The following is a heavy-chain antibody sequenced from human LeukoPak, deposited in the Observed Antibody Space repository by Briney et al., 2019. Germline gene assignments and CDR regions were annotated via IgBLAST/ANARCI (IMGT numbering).Heavy chain of an antibody. Sequence: GGSLRLSCAVSGFTFSPYWMLWVRQAPGKGLVWVSRINPDGTSTGYADSVKGRFTISRDNAKNTLYLQMDSLRAEDTAVYYCAIRRGYTYVDDYWVQGTLVTVSS. D-gene: IGHD5-18*01. CDR1: GFTFSPYW. V-gene: IGHV3-74*01. CDR3: AIRRGYTYVDDY. J-gene: IGHJ4*02. CDR2: INPDGTST.